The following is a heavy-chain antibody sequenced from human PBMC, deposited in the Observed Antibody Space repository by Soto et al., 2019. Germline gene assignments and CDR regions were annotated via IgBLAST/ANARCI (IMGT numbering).Heavy chain of an antibody. Sequence: QVQLVQSGAEVKKPGSSVKVSCKASGGAFGSYAINWVRQAPGQGLEWMGGIIPMFETTNYAQRFQGRGTVTADESTSTVYLELTRLRSEDTGMYYCTRHRGYSSGYWGQDFWGQGTLVTVSS. V-gene: IGHV1-69*01. CDR3: TRHRGYSSGYWGQDF. D-gene: IGHD5-12*01. CDR2: IIPMFETT. J-gene: IGHJ4*02. CDR1: GGAFGSYA.